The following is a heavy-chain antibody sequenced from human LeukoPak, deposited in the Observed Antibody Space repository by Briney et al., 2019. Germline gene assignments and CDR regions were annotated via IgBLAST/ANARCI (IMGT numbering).Heavy chain of an antibody. J-gene: IGHJ4*02. D-gene: IGHD2-15*01. V-gene: IGHV3-66*02. CDR2: IYSGGST. Sequence: GGSLRLSCAASGFTFTGYWMHWVRQVPGKGLEWVSVIYSGGSTYYADSVKGRFTISRDNSKNTLYLQMNSLRAEDTAVYYCARDGGYCSGGSCYWGQGTLVTVSS. CDR1: GFTFTGYW. CDR3: ARDGGYCSGGSCY.